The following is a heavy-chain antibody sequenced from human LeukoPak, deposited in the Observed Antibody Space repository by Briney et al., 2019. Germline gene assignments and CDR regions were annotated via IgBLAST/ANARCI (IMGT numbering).Heavy chain of an antibody. CDR1: GFTFSSYA. J-gene: IGHJ3*02. D-gene: IGHD3-10*01. CDR2: ISGSGGST. CDR3: AKGVRLLWFGELYLHDAFDI. Sequence: GGSLRLSCAASGFTFSSYAMSWVRQAPGKGLEWVSAISGSGGSTYYADSVKGRFTISRDNSKNTLYLQMNSLRAEGTAVYYCAKGVRLLWFGELYLHDAFDIWGQGTMVTVSS. V-gene: IGHV3-23*01.